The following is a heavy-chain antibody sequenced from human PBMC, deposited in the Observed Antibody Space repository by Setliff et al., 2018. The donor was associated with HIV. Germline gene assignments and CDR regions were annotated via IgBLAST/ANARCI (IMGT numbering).Heavy chain of an antibody. V-gene: IGHV1-69*10. CDR3: AREPDYGIRDAFDI. Sequence: ASVKVSCKASGGTFSSHAINWVRQAPGQGLEWMGGIIPIVDKTNYAQKFQGRVAITADKSTVTAYMELSSLRSEDTAVYYCAREPDYGIRDAFDIWGQGTMVTVSS. CDR2: IIPIVDKT. CDR1: GGTFSSHA. J-gene: IGHJ3*02. D-gene: IGHD4-17*01.